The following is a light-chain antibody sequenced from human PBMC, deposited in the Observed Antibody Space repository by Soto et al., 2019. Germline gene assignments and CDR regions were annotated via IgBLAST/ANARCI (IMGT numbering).Light chain of an antibody. CDR1: TSNIGSNT. V-gene: IGLV1-44*01. J-gene: IGLJ7*01. Sequence: QSVLTQPPSASGTPGQRVTISCSGSTSNIGSNTVSWYQQLPGTAPKLLVYSSDQRPSGVPDRFSGSKSGSSASLAITGLQSEDEADYYCAAWDDSLNGSFGGGTQLTVL. CDR2: SSD. CDR3: AAWDDSLNGS.